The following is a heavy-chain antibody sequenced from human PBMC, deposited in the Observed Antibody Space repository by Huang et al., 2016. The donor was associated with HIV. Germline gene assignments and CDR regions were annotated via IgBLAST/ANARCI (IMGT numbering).Heavy chain of an antibody. CDR1: GGPFSRYG. CDR2: TVPIVRRT. CDR3: ARGVFDGVWSGDLLPHFYYMDV. Sequence: QVQLVQSGAEMKKPGSSVHVSCTAPGGPFSRYGISWVRQAPGKGLEWRGGTVPIVRRTDYAQKFQGRFTITADESTSTAYMELSSLRSQDSAIYFCARGVFDGVWSGDLLPHFYYMDVWGKGTMVTVSS. V-gene: IGHV1-69*13. J-gene: IGHJ6*03. D-gene: IGHD3-10*01.